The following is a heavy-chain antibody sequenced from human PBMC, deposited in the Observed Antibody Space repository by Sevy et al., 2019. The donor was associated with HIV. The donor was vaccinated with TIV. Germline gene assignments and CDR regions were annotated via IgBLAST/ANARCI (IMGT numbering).Heavy chain of an antibody. Sequence: GGSLRLSCAVSGFTFDDYAMHWVRQAPGKGLEWVSLIGWDGGSTYYADSVKGRFTISRDNSKNSLYLQMNSLRAEDTALYYCAKPYRIAVAGDYYYSGMDVWGQGTTVTVSS. V-gene: IGHV3-43D*03. CDR2: IGWDGGST. J-gene: IGHJ6*02. D-gene: IGHD6-13*01. CDR3: AKPYRIAVAGDYYYSGMDV. CDR1: GFTFDDYA.